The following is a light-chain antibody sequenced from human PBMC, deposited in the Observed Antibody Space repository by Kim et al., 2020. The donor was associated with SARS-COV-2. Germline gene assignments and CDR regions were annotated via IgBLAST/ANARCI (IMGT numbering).Light chain of an antibody. CDR2: DNN. V-gene: IGLV1-51*01. Sequence: QSVLTQPPSVSAAPGQKVTISCSGSSSIIGNNYVSWYQQLPGTAPKLLIYDNNKRPSGIPDRFSGSKSGTSATLRITGLQTGDEADYYCGTWDSSLSAGVFGGGTKLTVL. CDR1: SSIIGNNY. CDR3: GTWDSSLSAGV. J-gene: IGLJ3*02.